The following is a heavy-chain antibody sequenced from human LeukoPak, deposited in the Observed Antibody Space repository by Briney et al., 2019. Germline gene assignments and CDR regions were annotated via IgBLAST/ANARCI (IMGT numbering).Heavy chain of an antibody. Sequence: SETLSLTCTVSGGSISSYYWSWIRQPPGKGLEWIGYIYYSGSTNYNPSLKSRVTISVDTPKNQFSLKLSSVTAADTAVYYCARYSGSYYGYWGQGTLVTVSS. CDR3: ARYSGSYYGY. J-gene: IGHJ4*02. CDR1: GGSISSYY. CDR2: IYYSGST. D-gene: IGHD1-26*01. V-gene: IGHV4-59*08.